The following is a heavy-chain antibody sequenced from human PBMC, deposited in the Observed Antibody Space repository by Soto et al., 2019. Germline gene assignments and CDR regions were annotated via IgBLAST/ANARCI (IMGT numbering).Heavy chain of an antibody. V-gene: IGHV4-34*01. CDR3: ARDRSGQDYYYYMDV. J-gene: IGHJ6*03. CDR1: GGSFSGYY. CDR2: INDSGST. Sequence: SETLSLTCAVYGGSFSGYYWSWIRQPPGKGLEWIGEINDSGSTNYNPSLKSRVTISVDTSKNQFSLKLSSVTAADKAVYYCARDRSGQDYYYYMDVWGKGTTVTVSS. D-gene: IGHD6-25*01.